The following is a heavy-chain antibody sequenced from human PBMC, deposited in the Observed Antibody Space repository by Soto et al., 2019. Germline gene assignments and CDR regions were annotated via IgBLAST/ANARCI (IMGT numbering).Heavy chain of an antibody. D-gene: IGHD2-15*01. J-gene: IGHJ4*02. V-gene: IGHV3-23*01. Sequence: EVQLLESGGGLAQPGGSLRLSCAASGFTFDNYGMSWVRQAAGKGPEWVSGIRGSGGGTYYADSVKGRFTISRDNFKNTLHLQMDSLRPEDTAVYYCAKEEAESGVTRYDFWGQGTLVTVSS. CDR2: IRGSGGGT. CDR1: GFTFDNYG. CDR3: AKEEAESGVTRYDF.